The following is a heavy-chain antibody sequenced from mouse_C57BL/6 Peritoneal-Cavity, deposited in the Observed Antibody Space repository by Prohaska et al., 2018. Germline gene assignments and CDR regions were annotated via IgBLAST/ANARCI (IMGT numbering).Heavy chain of an antibody. D-gene: IGHD1-1*01. CDR3: ARLGYYGAMYY. Sequence: EVKLLQSGGGLVQPGRSLKISRAASGIDFNRYWKSWVRRASGKGLEWIVEINPDSSTINYAPALKDKFIIYRDNAKNTLYLQMSKVRTEGTALYYCARLGYYGAMYYWGQGTSVTVSS. CDR1: GIDFNRYW. V-gene: IGHV4-1*01. J-gene: IGHJ4*01. CDR2: INPDSSTI.